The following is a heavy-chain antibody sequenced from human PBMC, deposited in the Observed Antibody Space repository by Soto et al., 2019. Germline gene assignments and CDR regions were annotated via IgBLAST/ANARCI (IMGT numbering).Heavy chain of an antibody. V-gene: IGHV6-1*01. J-gene: IGHJ6*02. D-gene: IGHD3-3*01. CDR3: ARGFGRDLWDGMDV. CDR2: TSYRSKWYY. CDR1: GDTVSSDTAA. Sequence: PSQTLSLTCAISGDTVSSDTAAWNWIRQSPSRGLEWLGRTSYRSKWYYDYATSVKGRVTINPDTSKNQFSLQLISATPEDTALYYCARGFGRDLWDGMDVWGQGTTVTVSS.